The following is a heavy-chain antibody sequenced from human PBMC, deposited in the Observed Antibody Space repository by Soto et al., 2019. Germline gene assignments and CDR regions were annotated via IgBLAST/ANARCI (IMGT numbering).Heavy chain of an antibody. D-gene: IGHD3-22*01. CDR2: IYYSGST. CDR1: GGSISSYY. Sequence: PSETLSLTCTVSGGSISSYYWSWIRQPPGKGLEWIGYIYYSGSTNYNPSLKSRVTISVDTSKNQFSLKLNSVTAADTAVYYCGRLTSYDSSGYYCYWGQGTLVTVSS. J-gene: IGHJ4*02. CDR3: GRLTSYDSSGYYCY. V-gene: IGHV4-59*01.